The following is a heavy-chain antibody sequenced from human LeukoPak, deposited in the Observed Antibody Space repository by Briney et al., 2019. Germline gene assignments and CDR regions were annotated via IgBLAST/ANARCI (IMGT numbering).Heavy chain of an antibody. Sequence: GGSLRLSCAASGFTFSSYWMHWVRQAPGKGLVWVSHINTDGRSTGYADSVKGRFTISRDNAKNTLYLQMNSLRAEDTAVCYCARPSAAGPYFDYWGQGTLVTVSS. J-gene: IGHJ4*02. CDR1: GFTFSSYW. CDR2: INTDGRST. V-gene: IGHV3-74*01. CDR3: ARPSAAGPYFDY. D-gene: IGHD6-13*01.